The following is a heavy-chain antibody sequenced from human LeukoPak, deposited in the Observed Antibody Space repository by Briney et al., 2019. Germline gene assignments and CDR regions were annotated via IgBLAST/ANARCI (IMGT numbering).Heavy chain of an antibody. J-gene: IGHJ4*02. D-gene: IGHD6-25*01. V-gene: IGHV4-34*01. Sequence: SETLSLTCAVYGGSFSGYYWSWIRQPPGKGLEWIGEINHSGSTNYNPSLKSRVTISVDTSKNQFSLKLSSVTAADTAVYYCARRGIAAPYYFDYWGQGTLVTVSS. CDR1: GGSFSGYY. CDR3: ARRGIAAPYYFDY. CDR2: INHSGST.